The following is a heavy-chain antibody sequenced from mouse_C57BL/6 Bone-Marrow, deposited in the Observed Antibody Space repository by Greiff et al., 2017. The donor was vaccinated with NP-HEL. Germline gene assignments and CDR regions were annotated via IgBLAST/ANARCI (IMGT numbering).Heavy chain of an antibody. V-gene: IGHV1-69*01. CDR1: GYTFTSYW. CDR3: GMVTAPFAY. Sequence: VQLQQPGAELVMPGASVKLSCKASGYTFTSYWMHWVKQRPGQGLEWIGEIDPSDSYTNYNQKFKGKSTLTVDKSSSTAYMQLSSLTSEDSAVFYGGMVTAPFAYWGQGTLVTVSA. J-gene: IGHJ3*01. D-gene: IGHD2-2*01. CDR2: IDPSDSYT.